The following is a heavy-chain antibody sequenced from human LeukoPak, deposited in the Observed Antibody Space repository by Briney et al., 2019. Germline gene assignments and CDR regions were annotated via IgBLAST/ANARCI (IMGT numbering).Heavy chain of an antibody. CDR2: IYYSGST. D-gene: IGHD3-22*01. J-gene: IGHJ4*02. CDR3: ARRRDYYDSSGYYPPSGAYFDY. V-gene: IGHV4-39*01. Sequence: SETLSLTCTVSGGSVSTSSYYWGWIRQPPGKGLEWIGSIYYSGSTYYNPSLTSRVTISVDMSKNQFSLKLSSVTAADTAVYYCARRRDYYDSSGYYPPSGAYFDYWGQGALVTVSS. CDR1: GGSVSTSSYY.